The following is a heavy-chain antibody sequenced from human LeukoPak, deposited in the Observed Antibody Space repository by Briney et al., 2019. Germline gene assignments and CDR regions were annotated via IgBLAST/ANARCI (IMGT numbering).Heavy chain of an antibody. D-gene: IGHD2-2*01. J-gene: IGHJ4*02. CDR2: INPNSGGT. Sequence: ASVKVSCKASGYTFTGYYMHWVRQAPGQGLEWMGWINPNSGGTNYAQKFQGRGTMTRDTSISTAYMELSRLRSADTAVYYCARRDCSSTSCYQVARFDYWGQGTLVTVSS. CDR1: GYTFTGYY. V-gene: IGHV1-2*02. CDR3: ARRDCSSTSCYQVARFDY.